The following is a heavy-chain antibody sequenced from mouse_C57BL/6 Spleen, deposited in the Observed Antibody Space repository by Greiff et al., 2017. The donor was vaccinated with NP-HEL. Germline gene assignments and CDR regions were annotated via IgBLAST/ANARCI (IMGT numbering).Heavy chain of an antibody. Sequence: VKLQQPGAELVRPGSSVKLSCKASGYTFTSYWMPWVKQRPIQGLEWIGNIDPSDSETHYNQKFKDKATLTVDKASSTAYMQLSSLTSEDSAVYYCARSRSNYGSWFAYWGQGTLVTVSA. V-gene: IGHV1-52*01. CDR2: IDPSDSET. J-gene: IGHJ3*01. CDR1: GYTFTSYW. CDR3: ARSRSNYGSWFAY. D-gene: IGHD2-5*01.